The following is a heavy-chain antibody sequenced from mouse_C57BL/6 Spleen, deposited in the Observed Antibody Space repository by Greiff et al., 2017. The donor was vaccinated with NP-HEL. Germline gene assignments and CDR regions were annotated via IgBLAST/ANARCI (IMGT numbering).Heavy chain of an antibody. Sequence: QVQLQQPGAELVKPGASVKMSCKASGYTFTSYWITWVKQRPGQGLEWIGDIYPGSGSTNYNEKFKSKATLTVDTSSSTAYMQLSSLTSEDSAVYYGARSTTMVTTRYCFDYWGQGTTLTVSS. D-gene: IGHD2-2*01. CDR3: ARSTTMVTTRYCFDY. J-gene: IGHJ2*01. CDR1: GYTFTSYW. CDR2: IYPGSGST. V-gene: IGHV1-55*01.